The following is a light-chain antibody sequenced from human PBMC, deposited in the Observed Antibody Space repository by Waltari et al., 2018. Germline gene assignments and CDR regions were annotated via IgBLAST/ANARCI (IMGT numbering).Light chain of an antibody. Sequence: QSALTQPPSASGSPGQSVAISCTGTSSDVGGYNYVSWYQQHPGKAPKRIIYEVSKRRSGVPDLFSGSKSGNTDALTVSGLQADDEADFYCSSYAGSNDPVVFGGGTKLTVL. J-gene: IGLJ2*01. CDR3: SSYAGSNDPVV. V-gene: IGLV2-8*01. CDR1: SSDVGGYNY. CDR2: EVS.